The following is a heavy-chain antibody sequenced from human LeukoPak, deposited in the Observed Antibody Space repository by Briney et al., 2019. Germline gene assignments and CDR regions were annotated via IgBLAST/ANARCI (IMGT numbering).Heavy chain of an antibody. J-gene: IGHJ4*02. Sequence: GGSLRLSCSASGFTFSSYAMHWVRQAPGKGLEYVSAISSNGGSTYYADSVKGRFTISRDNSKNTLYLQMSSLRAEDTAVYYCVKVPDYDTLTGYLAYWGQGTLVTVSS. V-gene: IGHV3-64D*06. CDR3: VKVPDYDTLTGYLAY. CDR2: ISSNGGST. CDR1: GFTFSSYA. D-gene: IGHD3-9*01.